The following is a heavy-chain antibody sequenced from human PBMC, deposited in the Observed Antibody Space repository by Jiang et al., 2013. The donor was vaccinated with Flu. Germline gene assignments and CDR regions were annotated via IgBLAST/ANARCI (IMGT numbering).Heavy chain of an antibody. Sequence: GSGLVKPSETLSLTCTVSGGSTSSSSYYWGWIRQPPGKGLEWIGSIYYSGSTYYNPSLKSRVTISVDTSKNQFSLKLSSVTAADTAVYYCASWYGGNSGGDYWGQGTLVTVSS. CDR2: IYYSGST. J-gene: IGHJ4*02. CDR3: ASWYGGNSGGDY. CDR1: GGSTSSSSYY. D-gene: IGHD4-23*01. V-gene: IGHV4-39*01.